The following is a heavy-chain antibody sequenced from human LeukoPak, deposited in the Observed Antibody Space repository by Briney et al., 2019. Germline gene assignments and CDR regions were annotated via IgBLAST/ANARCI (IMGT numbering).Heavy chain of an antibody. CDR1: GGTFSSYA. Sequence: GASVKVSCKASGGTFSSYAISWVRQAPGQGLEWMGRIIPILGIANYAQKFQGRVTITADKSTSTAYMELSSLRSEDTAVYYCARVSGTAMVTDRYYFDYWGQGTLVTVSS. CDR3: ARVSGTAMVTDRYYFDY. V-gene: IGHV1-69*04. D-gene: IGHD5-18*01. J-gene: IGHJ4*02. CDR2: IIPILGIA.